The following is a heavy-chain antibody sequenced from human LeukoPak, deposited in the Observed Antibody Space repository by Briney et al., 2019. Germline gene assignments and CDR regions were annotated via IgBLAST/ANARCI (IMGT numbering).Heavy chain of an antibody. J-gene: IGHJ5*02. CDR2: INPSGGST. CDR3: ARGSKVVTAIAWFDP. Sequence: GASVKVSCKASGYTFTSYYMHWVRQAPGQGLEWMGIINPSGGSTSYAQKFQGRVTMTRDMSTSTVYMELNSLRSEDTAVYYCARGSKVVTAIAWFDPWGQGTLVTVSS. CDR1: GYTFTSYY. V-gene: IGHV1-46*01. D-gene: IGHD2-21*02.